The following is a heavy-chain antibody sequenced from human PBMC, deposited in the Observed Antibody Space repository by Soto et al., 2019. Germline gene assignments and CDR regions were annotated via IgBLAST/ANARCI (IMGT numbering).Heavy chain of an antibody. CDR1: GFTFSSYW. CDR3: ARDGEAMDFDY. Sequence: PGGSLRLSCAASGFTFSSYWMSWVRQAPGKGLEWVANIKQDGSEKYYVDSVKGRFTISRDSAKNSLYLQMNSLRAEDTAVYYCARDGEAMDFDYWGQGTLVTVSS. D-gene: IGHD5-18*01. V-gene: IGHV3-7*01. CDR2: IKQDGSEK. J-gene: IGHJ4*02.